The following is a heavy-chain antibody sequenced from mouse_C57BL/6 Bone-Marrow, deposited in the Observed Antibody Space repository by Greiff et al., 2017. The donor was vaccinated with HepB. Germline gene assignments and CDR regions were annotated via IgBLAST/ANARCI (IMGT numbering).Heavy chain of an antibody. CDR2: IYPGGGYT. CDR3: ARSRYYSRPNWYFDV. CDR1: GYTFTNYW. V-gene: IGHV1-63*01. D-gene: IGHD2-5*01. J-gene: IGHJ1*03. Sequence: ESGAELVRPGTSVKMSCKASGYTFTNYWIGWAKQRPGHGLEWIGDIYPGGGYTNYNEKFKGKATLTAEKSSSTAYMQCSSLTSEDSAIYYWARSRYYSRPNWYFDVWGTGTTVTVSS.